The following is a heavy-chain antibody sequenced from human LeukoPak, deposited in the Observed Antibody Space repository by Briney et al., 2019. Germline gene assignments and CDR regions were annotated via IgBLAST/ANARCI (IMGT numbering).Heavy chain of an antibody. J-gene: IGHJ4*02. CDR1: GGSFSGYY. CDR3: ARDRAWLLLDY. D-gene: IGHD3-22*01. Sequence: PSETLSLTCAVYGGSFSGYYWSWIRQPPGKGLEWIGEINHSGSTNYNPSLKSRVTISVDTSKNQFSLKLSSVTAADTAVYYCARDRAWLLLDYWGQGTLVTVSS. V-gene: IGHV4-34*01. CDR2: INHSGST.